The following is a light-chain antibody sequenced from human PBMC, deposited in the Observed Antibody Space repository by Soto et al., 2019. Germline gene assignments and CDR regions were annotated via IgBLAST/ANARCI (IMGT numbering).Light chain of an antibody. V-gene: IGKV1-39*01. Sequence: EIQMTQSPSSLSASVGDRVTITCRASQSISSYLNWYQQKPGKAPTLLIYAASSLQSGVPSRFSGSGSGTDFTLTISSLQPEDFATYYCQQSYSTPPGTVGQGTRLEI. CDR1: QSISSY. J-gene: IGKJ5*01. CDR2: AAS. CDR3: QQSYSTPPGT.